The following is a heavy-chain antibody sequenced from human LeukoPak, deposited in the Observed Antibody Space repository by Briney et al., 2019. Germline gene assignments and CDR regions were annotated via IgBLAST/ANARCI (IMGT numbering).Heavy chain of an antibody. J-gene: IGHJ3*02. Sequence: ASVKVSCKASGSTFINYDITWVRQAPGQGLEWMGWISVYNGNTNYAQKLQGRVTMTTDTSTSTVYLELRSLRSDDTAIYYCARPRSLMTRDAFAIWGKGKMVTVSS. CDR1: GSTFINYD. CDR3: ARPRSLMTRDAFAI. D-gene: IGHD3-16*01. CDR2: ISVYNGNT. V-gene: IGHV1-18*01.